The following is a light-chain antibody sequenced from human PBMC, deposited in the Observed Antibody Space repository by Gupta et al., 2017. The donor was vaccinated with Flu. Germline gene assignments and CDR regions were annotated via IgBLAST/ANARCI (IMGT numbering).Light chain of an antibody. V-gene: IGKV3-11*01. CDR2: DAS. CDR3: QQRTNWPPMYT. J-gene: IGKJ2*01. Sequence: EIVLTQSPATLSLSLVERAILSCSASQSISNLAWYQHNPGQAPRLLMSDASNRATGIPARFSGGGSGTDFTLTISSLEPEDFAVYYCQQRTNWPPMYTFGQGTKLEI. CDR1: QSISN.